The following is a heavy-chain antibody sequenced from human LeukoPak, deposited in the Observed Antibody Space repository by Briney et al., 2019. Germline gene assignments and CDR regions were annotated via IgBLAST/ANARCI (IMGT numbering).Heavy chain of an antibody. V-gene: IGHV4-34*01. CDR2: INHSGST. CDR3: ARKSYGPYYYYMDV. Sequence: PSETLSLTCAVYGGSFSGYYWSWIRQPPGKGLEWIGEINHSGSTNYNPSLKSRVTISVDTSKNQFSLKLSSVTAADTAVYYCARKSYGPYYYYMDVWGKGTTVTVSS. D-gene: IGHD5-18*01. CDR1: GGSFSGYY. J-gene: IGHJ6*03.